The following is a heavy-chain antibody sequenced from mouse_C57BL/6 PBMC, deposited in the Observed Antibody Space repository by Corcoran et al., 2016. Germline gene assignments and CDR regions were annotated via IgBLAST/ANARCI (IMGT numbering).Heavy chain of an antibody. CDR3: ARGYYGNLDY. Sequence: EVQLQQSGPELVKPGASVKISCKASGYTFTDYYMNWVKQSHGKSLEWIGDINPNNGGTSYNQKFKGKATLTVDQSSITAYMELRSLTSEDSAVYYCARGYYGNLDYWGQCTTLTVSS. V-gene: IGHV1-26*01. CDR1: GYTFTDYY. CDR2: INPNNGGT. D-gene: IGHD2-1*01. J-gene: IGHJ2*01.